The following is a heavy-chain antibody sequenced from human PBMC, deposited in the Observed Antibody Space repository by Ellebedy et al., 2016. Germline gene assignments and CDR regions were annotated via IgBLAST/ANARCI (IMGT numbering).Heavy chain of an antibody. CDR1: GFTFSSYS. CDR2: ISTTDYT. CDR3: GRGGISIDY. Sequence: GESLKISCAASGFTFSSYSMNWVRQAPGKELEWVSYISTTDYTYYVESVKGRFTISRDNAKNSLYLQMNSLRAEDTAVYYCGRGGISIDYWGQGTLVTVSS. J-gene: IGHJ4*02. D-gene: IGHD3-10*01. V-gene: IGHV3-21*01.